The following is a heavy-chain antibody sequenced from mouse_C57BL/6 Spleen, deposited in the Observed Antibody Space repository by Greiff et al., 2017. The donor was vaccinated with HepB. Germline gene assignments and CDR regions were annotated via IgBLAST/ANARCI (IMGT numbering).Heavy chain of an antibody. V-gene: IGHV1-78*01. D-gene: IGHD1-1*01. CDR3: ARWDYDSPFYAMDY. CDR1: GYTFTDHT. J-gene: IGHJ4*01. CDR2: IYPRDGST. Sequence: VQLQQSDAELVKPGASVKISCKASGYTFTDHTIHWMKQRPEQGLEWIGYIYPRDGSTKYNEKFKGKATLTADKSSSTAYMQLNSLTSEDSAVYYCARWDYDSPFYAMDYWGQGTSVTVSS.